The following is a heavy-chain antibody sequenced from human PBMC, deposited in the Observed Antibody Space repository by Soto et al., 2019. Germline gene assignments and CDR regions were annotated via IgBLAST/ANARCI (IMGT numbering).Heavy chain of an antibody. V-gene: IGHV3-48*02. D-gene: IGHD6-19*01. CDR1: GFTFSSYI. CDR2: ISSHSSNL. J-gene: IGHJ5*02. CDR3: VRDGSGNLYLNWFDP. Sequence: PGGSLRLSCAASGFTFSSYIMNWVRQAPGKGLEWISYISSHSSNLYYADSVKGRFTISRDNAGNSLYLQMNSLRDEDTAVYYCVRDGSGNLYLNWFDPWGPGTMVTV.